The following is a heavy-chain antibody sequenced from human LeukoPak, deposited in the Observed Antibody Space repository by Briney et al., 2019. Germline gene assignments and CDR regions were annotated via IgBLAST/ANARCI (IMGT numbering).Heavy chain of an antibody. D-gene: IGHD5/OR15-5a*01. CDR1: GYTFTRYG. J-gene: IGHJ4*02. V-gene: IGHV1-18*04. CDR3: ARVDKDGDY. CDR2: ISAYNGNT. Sequence: ASVKVSCKASGYTFTRYGISWVRQAPGQGLEWMGWISAYNGNTNYAQKVQGRVTMTRDTSTSTAYMELRSLRSDATAVYYCARVDKDGDYWGQGTLVTVSS.